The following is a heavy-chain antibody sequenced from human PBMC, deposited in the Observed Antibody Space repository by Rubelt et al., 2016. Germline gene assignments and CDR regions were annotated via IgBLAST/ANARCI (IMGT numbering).Heavy chain of an antibody. CDR1: GYSISSGYY. J-gene: IGHJ4*02. CDR3: AKRRDGQADLDY. Sequence: QVQLQESGPGLVKPSETLSLTCTVSGYSISSGYYWGWIRQPPGKGLEWIGSIYHSGSTYYNPSLKSRVTISVDTSKNQFSLKLRSMTAADTAVYYCAKRRDGQADLDYWGQGTLVTVSS. D-gene: IGHD1-1*01. V-gene: IGHV4-38-2*02. CDR2: IYHSGST.